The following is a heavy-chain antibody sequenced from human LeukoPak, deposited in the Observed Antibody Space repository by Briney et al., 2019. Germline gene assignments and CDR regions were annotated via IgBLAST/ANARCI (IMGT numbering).Heavy chain of an antibody. Sequence: GGSLRLSCAASGFTFSSYAMTWVRQAPGKGLEWVSGISGSGSSPYYADSVKGRFTFSRDNSKNTLYLQMNSLRAEDTAVYYCAHLAVAGYDYWGQGTLVTVSS. CDR3: AHLAVAGYDY. J-gene: IGHJ4*02. V-gene: IGHV3-23*01. CDR1: GFTFSSYA. CDR2: ISGSGSSP. D-gene: IGHD6-19*01.